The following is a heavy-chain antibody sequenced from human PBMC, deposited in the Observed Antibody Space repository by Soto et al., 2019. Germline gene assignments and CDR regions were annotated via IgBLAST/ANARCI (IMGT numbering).Heavy chain of an antibody. CDR3: ARVGSSGWSPDY. CDR1: GGSISGHY. J-gene: IGHJ4*02. V-gene: IGHV4-59*11. CDR2: IFYTGST. Sequence: YTLSLTCTVSGGSISGHYWIWIRQSPGKGLEWIGYIFYTGSTNYNPSLMSRVTLSVDTSKNQFSLRLNSVTPADTAVYYCARVGSSGWSPDYWGQGTLVTVSS. D-gene: IGHD6-19*01.